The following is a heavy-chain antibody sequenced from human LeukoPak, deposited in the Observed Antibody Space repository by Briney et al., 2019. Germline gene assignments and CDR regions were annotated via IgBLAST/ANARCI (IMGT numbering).Heavy chain of an antibody. V-gene: IGHV4-30-4*01. CDR2: IIDTGKT. Sequence: AQTLSLTCTVSGGSIGGADYYWSWIRQPPGKGLEWIGYIIDTGKTDYNPSLKSRVTISVDTSKNQFSLKVSSVTAADTAVYFCARDLFSGDAANWFDPWGQGTLVTVSS. J-gene: IGHJ5*02. D-gene: IGHD3-10*01. CDR3: ARDLFSGDAANWFDP. CDR1: GGSIGGADYY.